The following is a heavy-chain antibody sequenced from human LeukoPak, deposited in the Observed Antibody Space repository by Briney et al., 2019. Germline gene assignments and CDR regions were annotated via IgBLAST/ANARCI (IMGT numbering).Heavy chain of an antibody. CDR2: INQGGSVQ. CDR3: ARVEYSGWNLEY. Sequence: EGSLRLSCAASGFTFSSYAMSWVRQAPGKGLEWVANINQGGSVQYYMDSVKGRFTISRDDAKNSLYVQMNSLRDEDTAVYYCARVEYSGWNLEYWGQGALVTVSS. V-gene: IGHV3-7*01. CDR1: GFTFSSYA. D-gene: IGHD5-12*01. J-gene: IGHJ4*02.